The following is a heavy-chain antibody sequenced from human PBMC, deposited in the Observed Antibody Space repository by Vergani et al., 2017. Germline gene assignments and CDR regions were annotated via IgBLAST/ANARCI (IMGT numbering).Heavy chain of an antibody. D-gene: IGHD2-2*01. Sequence: QVQLVESGGGVVQPGRSLRLSCAASGFTFSSYGMHWVRQAPGKGLEWVAVIWYDGSNKYYADSVKGRFTISRDNSKNTLYLQMNSLRAEDTAVYYCARRYCSSTSCPRDYYYMDVWGKGTTVTVSS. CDR1: GFTFSSYG. V-gene: IGHV3-33*01. CDR3: ARRYCSSTSCPRDYYYMDV. J-gene: IGHJ6*03. CDR2: IWYDGSNK.